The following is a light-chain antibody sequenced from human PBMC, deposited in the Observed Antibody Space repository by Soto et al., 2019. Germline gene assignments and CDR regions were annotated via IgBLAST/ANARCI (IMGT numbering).Light chain of an antibody. CDR3: QQYGTWPPNLLT. Sequence: EIVMTQSPVTLSVSPGEGATLSCRASQSISSSLAWYQQKPGQPPKLLIFGASTRATGIPARFSGSVSGTEFILTITRLQSEDSAICYSQQYGTWPPNLLTFGGGTKVEI. V-gene: IGKV3-15*01. J-gene: IGKJ4*01. CDR2: GAS. CDR1: QSISSS.